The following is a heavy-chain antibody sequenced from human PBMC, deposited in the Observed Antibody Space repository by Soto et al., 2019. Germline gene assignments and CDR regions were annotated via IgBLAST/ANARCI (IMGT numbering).Heavy chain of an antibody. D-gene: IGHD3-16*01. V-gene: IGHV4-34*01. J-gene: IGHJ5*02. CDR3: VRIRYQLPSSVLWLDP. CDR2: INHVGGT. Sequence: SETLSLTCAVYGGFLSESYWTWIREPPGKGLEWIGEINHVGGTNYNPSLKSRVTMSVDTSQNQFSLRLISVTAADTAMYFCVRIRYQLPSSVLWLDPWGQGTPVTVSS. CDR1: GGFLSESY.